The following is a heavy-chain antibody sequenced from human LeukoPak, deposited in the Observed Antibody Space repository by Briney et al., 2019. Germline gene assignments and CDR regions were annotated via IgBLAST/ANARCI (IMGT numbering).Heavy chain of an antibody. CDR2: IYYSGST. Sequence: SETLSLTCTVSGGSISSGDYYWSWIRQPPGKGLEWIGYIYYSGSTYYNPSLKSRVTISVDKSKNQFSLKLSSVTAADTAVYYCASTGGIDAFDIWGQGTMVTVSS. CDR1: GGSISSGDYY. J-gene: IGHJ3*02. V-gene: IGHV4-30-4*01. CDR3: ASTGGIDAFDI. D-gene: IGHD2-8*02.